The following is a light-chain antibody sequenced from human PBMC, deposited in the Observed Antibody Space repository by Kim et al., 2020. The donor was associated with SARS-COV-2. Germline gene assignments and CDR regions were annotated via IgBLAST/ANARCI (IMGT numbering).Light chain of an antibody. V-gene: IGLV3-21*04. Sequence: SYELTQPPSVSVAPGKTARITCGGNNIGSKSVHWYQQKPGQAPVLVIYYDSDRPSGIPERFSGSNSGNTATLTISRVEAGDEADYYCQVLDSSSDYPVFG. CDR2: YDS. CDR3: QVLDSSSDYPV. J-gene: IGLJ2*01. CDR1: NIGSKS.